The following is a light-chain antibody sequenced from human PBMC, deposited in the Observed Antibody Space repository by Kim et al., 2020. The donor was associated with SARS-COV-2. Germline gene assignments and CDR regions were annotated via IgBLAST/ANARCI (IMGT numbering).Light chain of an antibody. CDR1: QDIANS. Sequence: ASVGERVTITCRARQDIANSLAWYQQKPGKVPKLLIYAASTLQSGVPSRFSDSGSGTQFTLTIGRLQTEDVATYYCQKYNSATWTFGPGTKVDIK. CDR2: AAS. V-gene: IGKV1-27*01. CDR3: QKYNSATWT. J-gene: IGKJ1*01.